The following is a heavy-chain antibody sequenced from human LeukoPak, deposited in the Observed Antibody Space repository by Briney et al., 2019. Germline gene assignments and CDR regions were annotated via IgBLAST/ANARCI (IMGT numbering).Heavy chain of an antibody. V-gene: IGHV4-59*01. CDR2: IYYSGST. CDR3: AREGTDYYYYGMDV. CDR1: GGSISSYY. Sequence: SETLSLTCTVSGGSISSYYWSWIRQPPGKGLEWIGYIYYSGSTNYNPSLKSRVTISVDTSKNQFSLKLSSVTAADTALYYCAREGTDYYYYGMDVWGQGTTVTVSS. J-gene: IGHJ6*02.